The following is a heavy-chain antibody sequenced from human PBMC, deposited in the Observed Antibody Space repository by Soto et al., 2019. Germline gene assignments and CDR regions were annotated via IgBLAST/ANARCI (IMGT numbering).Heavy chain of an antibody. CDR1: GVSISSNSW. Sequence: QVQLQESGPGLVKPSGTLSLTCAVSGVSISSNSWWSWVRQPPGKGLEWIGEIYHVGSTNYNPSLKSRVIISVDKSKNQFSPNLNSMTAADTAVYFCARKTYVDSPHFDYWGQGTLVTVSS. D-gene: IGHD4-17*01. CDR2: IYHVGST. V-gene: IGHV4-4*02. CDR3: ARKTYVDSPHFDY. J-gene: IGHJ4*02.